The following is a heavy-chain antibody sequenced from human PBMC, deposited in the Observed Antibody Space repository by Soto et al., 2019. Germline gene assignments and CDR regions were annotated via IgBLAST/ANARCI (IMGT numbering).Heavy chain of an antibody. D-gene: IGHD6-19*01. CDR2: ITPFFGTA. J-gene: IGHJ2*01. CDR1: GGTFSNYA. V-gene: IGHV1-69*12. Sequence: QVQLVQSGAEVKKPGSSVKVSCKASGGTFSNYAISWVRQAPGQGLEWMGGITPFFGTANYAQKFQGRVTITADECMSTADMELSRLRSEDTAVYYCAQTLGLAVAGPGRFDLWGRGTLVTVSS. CDR3: AQTLGLAVAGPGRFDL.